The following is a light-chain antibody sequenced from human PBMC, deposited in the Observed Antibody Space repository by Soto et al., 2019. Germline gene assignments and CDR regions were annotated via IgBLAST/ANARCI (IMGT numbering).Light chain of an antibody. Sequence: QAVVTQEPSLTVSPGGTVTLTCGSSTGAVTSGHYPYWFQQKPGQAPRTPIYDTSNKHSWTPARFSGSLLGGKAALTLSGAQPEDEAEYYCLLSYSGARPYVVFGGGTKGTVL. V-gene: IGLV7-46*01. J-gene: IGLJ2*01. CDR3: LLSYSGARPYVV. CDR2: DTS. CDR1: TGAVTSGHY.